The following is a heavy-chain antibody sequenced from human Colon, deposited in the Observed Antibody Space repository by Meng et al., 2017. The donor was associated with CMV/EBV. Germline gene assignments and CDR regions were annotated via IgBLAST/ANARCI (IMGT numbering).Heavy chain of an antibody. CDR2: TYHSGST. V-gene: IGHV4-59*01. D-gene: IGHD1-26*01. J-gene: IGHJ6*02. Sequence: ESLKISCTVSGGSISNYYWNWIRQTPGKGLEWIGYTYHSGSTNYNPSFKSRVTISVDTSKNQFSLKLSSVTAADTAVYYCARPSSGSYNYGMDVWGQGTTVTVSS. CDR1: GGSISNYY. CDR3: ARPSSGSYNYGMDV.